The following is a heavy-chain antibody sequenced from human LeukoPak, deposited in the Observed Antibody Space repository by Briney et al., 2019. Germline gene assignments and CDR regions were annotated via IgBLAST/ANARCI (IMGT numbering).Heavy chain of an antibody. CDR1: GFTFSIYA. CDR3: AKDDHGGSGWRDYFDY. J-gene: IGHJ4*02. CDR2: ISGSTGST. V-gene: IGHV3-23*01. Sequence: GGSLRLSCAASGFTFSIYAMSWVRQAPGKGLEWVSAISGSTGSTYYADSVKGRFTISRDNSKSTLYLQKNSLRAEDTAVYYCAKDDHGGSGWRDYFDYWGQGTLVTVSS. D-gene: IGHD6-19*01.